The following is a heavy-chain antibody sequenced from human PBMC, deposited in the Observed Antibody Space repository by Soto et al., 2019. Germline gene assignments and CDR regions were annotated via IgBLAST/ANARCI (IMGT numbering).Heavy chain of an antibody. D-gene: IGHD4-4*01. CDR1: GGSISSYF. CDR2: ISYTGST. CDR3: ARGAVPTQNWFDP. V-gene: IGHV4-59*01. Sequence: QVQLQESGPGLVKPSETLSLTCTVSGGSISSYFWNWIRQSPGKGLEWIGYISYTGSTNYNPSLXXRXXISSDTSKNQFSLKLNSVTAADTAVYYCARGAVPTQNWFDPWGQGTLVTVSS. J-gene: IGHJ5*02.